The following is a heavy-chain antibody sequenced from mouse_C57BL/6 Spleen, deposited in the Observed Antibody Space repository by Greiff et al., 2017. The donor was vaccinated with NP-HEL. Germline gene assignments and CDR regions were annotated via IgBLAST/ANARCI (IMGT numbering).Heavy chain of an antibody. CDR2: ISSGGSYT. CDR3: ARQGITTVVAHFDY. CDR1: GFTFSSYG. Sequence: DVQLVESGGDLVKPGGSLKLSCAASGFTFSSYGMSWVRQTPDKRLEWVATISSGGSYTYYPDSVKGRFTISRDNAKNTLYLQMSSLKSEDTAMYYCARQGITTVVAHFDYWGQGTTLTVSS. J-gene: IGHJ2*01. V-gene: IGHV5-6*01. D-gene: IGHD1-1*01.